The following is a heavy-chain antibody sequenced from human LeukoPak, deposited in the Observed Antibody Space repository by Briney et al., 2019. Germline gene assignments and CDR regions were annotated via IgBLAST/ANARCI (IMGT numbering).Heavy chain of an antibody. Sequence: LTGGSLRLSCGVSGFTLCVFAMSGVRQAPGKGLQWVSTISGSGNKTYDADFVKGRFTISRDNSKNTLYLQMTGLRAEDTAVYYCAKLRRVGIAPFDDWGQGILVTVSS. D-gene: IGHD3-10*01. CDR2: ISGSGNKT. J-gene: IGHJ4*02. CDR1: GFTLCVFA. V-gene: IGHV3-23*01. CDR3: AKLRRVGIAPFDD.